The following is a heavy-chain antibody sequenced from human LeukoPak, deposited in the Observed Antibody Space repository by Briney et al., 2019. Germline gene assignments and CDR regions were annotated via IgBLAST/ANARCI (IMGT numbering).Heavy chain of an antibody. Sequence: GGSLRLSCAASGFTFNSYWMSWVRQAPGKGLEWVANIKQDGSEKYYVDSVKGRFTISRDNAKNSLYLQMNSLRAEDTAVYYCARDTDYYDSSGYYYLYWGQGTLVTVSS. D-gene: IGHD3-22*01. CDR1: GFTFNSYW. V-gene: IGHV3-7*01. CDR2: IKQDGSEK. J-gene: IGHJ4*02. CDR3: ARDTDYYDSSGYYYLY.